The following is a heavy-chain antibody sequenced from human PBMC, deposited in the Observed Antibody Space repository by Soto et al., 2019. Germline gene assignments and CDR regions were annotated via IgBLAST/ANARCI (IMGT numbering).Heavy chain of an antibody. CDR1: GGSISSYY. V-gene: IGHV4-59*01. D-gene: IGHD1-26*01. J-gene: IGHJ6*02. Sequence: SETLSLTCTVSGGSISSYYWSWIRQPPGKGLEWIGYIYNSGSTNYNPSLQSRVTISVDTSKNQFSLKLSSVTAADTAVYYCARRAPVGANTGDLYYYYGMDVWGQGTTVTSP. CDR2: IYNSGST. CDR3: ARRAPVGANTGDLYYYYGMDV.